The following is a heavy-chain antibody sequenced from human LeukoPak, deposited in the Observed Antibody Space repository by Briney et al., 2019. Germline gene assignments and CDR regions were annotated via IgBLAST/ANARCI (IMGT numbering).Heavy chain of an antibody. D-gene: IGHD3-10*01. CDR1: GGSFSGYY. Sequence: ASETLSLTCAVYGGSFSGYYWSWIRQPPGKGLEWIGEINHSGSTNYNPSLKSRVTISVDTSKNQFSLKLSSVTAADTAVYYCARVGYYYYYCMDVWGKGTTVTVSS. J-gene: IGHJ6*03. V-gene: IGHV4-34*01. CDR3: ARVGYYYYYCMDV. CDR2: INHSGST.